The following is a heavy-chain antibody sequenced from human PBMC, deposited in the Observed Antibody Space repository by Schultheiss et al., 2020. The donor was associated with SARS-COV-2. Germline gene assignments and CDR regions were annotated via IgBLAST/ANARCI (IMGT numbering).Heavy chain of an antibody. J-gene: IGHJ4*02. Sequence: SQTLSLTCTVSGCSIRSYYRSWIRQPPGKGLEWIGYIYYSGSTNYNPSLKSRVTISVDTSKNQFSLKLSSVTAADTAVYYCARDGGDLGSFDYWGQGTLVTVSS. D-gene: IGHD3-10*01. V-gene: IGHV4-59*01. CDR2: IYYSGST. CDR3: ARDGGDLGSFDY. CDR1: GCSIRSYY.